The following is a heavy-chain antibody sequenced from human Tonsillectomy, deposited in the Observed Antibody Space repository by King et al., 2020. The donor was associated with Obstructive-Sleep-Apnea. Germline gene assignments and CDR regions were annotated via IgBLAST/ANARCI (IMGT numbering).Heavy chain of an antibody. D-gene: IGHD5-18*01. V-gene: IGHV4-59*01. CDR1: GDSISTYY. J-gene: IGHJ4*02. CDR3: ARDLGYSYGIDY. Sequence: VQLQESGPGLVKPSETLSLTCTVSGDSISTYYWSWIRQPPGKGLEWIGFMYYSGITSYNASPQRRVTISVDTSKNQFSLKLSSVTAADTAVYYCARDLGYSYGIDYWGQGTLVTVSS. CDR2: MYYSGIT.